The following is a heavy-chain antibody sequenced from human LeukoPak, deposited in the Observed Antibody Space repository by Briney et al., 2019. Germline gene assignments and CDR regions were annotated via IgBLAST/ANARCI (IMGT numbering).Heavy chain of an antibody. D-gene: IGHD2-2*01. V-gene: IGHV1-46*01. CDR3: ARARDIVVVPAAITFDP. CDR1: GYTFTSYY. CDR2: INPSGGST. J-gene: IGHJ5*02. Sequence: ASVKVSCKASGYTFTSYYMHWVRQAPGQGLEWMGIINPSGGSTSYAQKFQGRVTMTRDTSTSTVYMELSSLRAEDTAVYYCARARDIVVVPAAITFDPWGQGTLVTVSS.